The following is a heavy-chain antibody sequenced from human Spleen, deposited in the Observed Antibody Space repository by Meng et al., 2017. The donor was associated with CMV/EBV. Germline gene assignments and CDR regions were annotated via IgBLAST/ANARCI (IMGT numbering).Heavy chain of an antibody. V-gene: IGHV3-23*01. Sequence: GESLKISCAASGFTFSSYALTWVRQAPGKGLEGVSVISDSGASTYYADSVKGRFTISRDNSKNTLYLQMNSLRAEDTAVYYCAKHSGSYYPNFDYWGQGTLVTVSS. J-gene: IGHJ4*02. CDR3: AKHSGSYYPNFDY. CDR2: ISDSGAST. CDR1: GFTFSSYA. D-gene: IGHD1-26*01.